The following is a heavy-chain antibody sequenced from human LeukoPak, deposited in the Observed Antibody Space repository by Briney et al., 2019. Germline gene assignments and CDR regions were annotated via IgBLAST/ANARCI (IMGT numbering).Heavy chain of an antibody. CDR3: AKNGQSGFSFDP. CDR1: GESLNGYY. V-gene: IGHV4-34*01. Sequence: SETLSLTCAVYGESLNGYYWSWIRQPPGKGLEWIGEGTDSGGTKYNPSLKSRATISADTSKNQFSLKLNSVTAADTAVYHCAKNGQSGFSFDPWGQGTLVTVSS. CDR2: GTDSGGT. D-gene: IGHD1-26*01. J-gene: IGHJ5*02.